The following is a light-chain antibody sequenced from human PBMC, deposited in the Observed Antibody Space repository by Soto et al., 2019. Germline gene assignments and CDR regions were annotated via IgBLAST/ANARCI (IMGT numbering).Light chain of an antibody. CDR1: SGHSSYI. V-gene: IGLV4-60*02. CDR3: ETWDSNTWV. J-gene: IGLJ3*02. CDR2: LEGRGSY. Sequence: QPVLTQSSSASASLGSSVKLTCTLSSGHSSYIIAWHQQQPGKAPRYLMNLEGRGSYNKGSGIPDRFSGSSSGPDRYLTISNLQFEDEADYYCETWDSNTWVFGGGTQVTVL.